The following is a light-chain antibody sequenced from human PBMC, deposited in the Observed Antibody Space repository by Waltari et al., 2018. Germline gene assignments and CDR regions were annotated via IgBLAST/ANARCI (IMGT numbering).Light chain of an antibody. Sequence: DIQMTQSPSPLSASVEDRVTITCRASQSVTNWLAWYQQKPGKAPKLLIYKASNLESGVPSSFSGSGSGTEFTLTICSLQPDDFATYYCQQYDNYWTFGQGTKVEIK. J-gene: IGKJ1*01. CDR3: QQYDNYWT. CDR1: QSVTNW. V-gene: IGKV1-5*03. CDR2: KAS.